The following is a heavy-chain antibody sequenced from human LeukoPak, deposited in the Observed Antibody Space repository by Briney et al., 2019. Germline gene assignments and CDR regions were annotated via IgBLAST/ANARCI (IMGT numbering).Heavy chain of an antibody. D-gene: IGHD3-22*01. Sequence: ASVKVSCMASGYTFSNYGLIWVRQAPGQGLEWMGWISGYSANTKYAEKFQGRVSMTTETSTTTAYMELRSLTSDDEAVYYCARSHSGSLRSPFDLWGQGTLVTVSS. CDR3: ARSHSGSLRSPFDL. J-gene: IGHJ4*02. CDR1: GYTFSNYG. CDR2: ISGYSANT. V-gene: IGHV1-18*01.